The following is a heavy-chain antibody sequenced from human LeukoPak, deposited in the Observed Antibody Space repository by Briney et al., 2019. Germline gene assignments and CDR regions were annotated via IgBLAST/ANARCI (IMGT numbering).Heavy chain of an antibody. J-gene: IGHJ5*02. V-gene: IGHV3-13*01. CDR1: GFALSYYD. D-gene: IGHD6-19*01. Sequence: GGSLRLSCAASGFALSYYDMHWVRQGAGKGLEWVSGIDIPGNAYYPDSVKGRFTMSRDSAKNSLYLQMNSLRAGDTAVYYCARAVAGTHWFDPWGQGTLVIVSS. CDR2: IDIPGNA. CDR3: ARAVAGTHWFDP.